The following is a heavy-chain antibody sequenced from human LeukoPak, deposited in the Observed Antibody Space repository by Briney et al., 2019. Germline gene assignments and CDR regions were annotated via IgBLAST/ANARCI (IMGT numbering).Heavy chain of an antibody. D-gene: IGHD3-9*01. CDR3: AKGRWGLTINNFDI. CDR1: GFTITTYA. J-gene: IGHJ3*02. V-gene: IGHV3-23*01. CDR2: ISDRGDST. Sequence: SGGSLTFSCLASGFTITTYAMGWVRQAPGKGLEWVSVISDRGDSTHYADSVKGRFIISRDSSNNTLYLQMNSLRGEDTAVYYCAKGRWGLTINNFDIWGQGTMVTVSS.